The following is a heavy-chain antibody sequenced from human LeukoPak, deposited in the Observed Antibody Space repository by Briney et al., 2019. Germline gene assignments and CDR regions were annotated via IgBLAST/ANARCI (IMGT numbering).Heavy chain of an antibody. Sequence: GGALILCFAVSRFPFDKAWITWVRQAPGKGVGWVGRIKSKIHGGTIDYAATVKGRFTISRDDSENTVYLQMSSLRTEDTAMYYCTTSPVPGIDYWGQGIQVTVSS. CDR3: TTSPVPGIDY. V-gene: IGHV3-15*01. CDR2: IKSKIHGGTI. D-gene: IGHD6-19*01. J-gene: IGHJ4*02. CDR1: RFPFDKAW.